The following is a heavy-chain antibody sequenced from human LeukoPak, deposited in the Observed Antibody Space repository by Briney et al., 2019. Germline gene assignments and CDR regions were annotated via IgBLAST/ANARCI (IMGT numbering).Heavy chain of an antibody. V-gene: IGHV3-48*03. CDR3: AAVIDY. CDR1: GFTFRNYE. J-gene: IGHJ4*02. Sequence: GGSLRLSCAASGFTFRNYEMNWIRQAPGKGQEWISYISNSGNTKYYADSVKGRFSISRDNANNSVYLQMNNLRAEDTAVYYCAAVIDYWGQGTLVTVSS. CDR2: ISNSGNTK.